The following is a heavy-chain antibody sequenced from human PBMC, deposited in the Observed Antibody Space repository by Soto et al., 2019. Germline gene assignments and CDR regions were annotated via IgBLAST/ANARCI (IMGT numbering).Heavy chain of an antibody. CDR1: GDXVSSNSAA. D-gene: IGHD6-19*01. CDR2: TYYRSKWYN. CDR3: ARLAPGGSGGGGDY. Sequence: QXLSLTCVISGDXVSSNSAAWNWIRQSPSRGLEWLGSTYYRSKWYNDYSVSVRSRITINPDTSNNQFSLQLNSVTPEDTAAYYCARLAPGGSGGGGDYWGQGTLVTVSS. V-gene: IGHV6-1*01. J-gene: IGHJ4*02.